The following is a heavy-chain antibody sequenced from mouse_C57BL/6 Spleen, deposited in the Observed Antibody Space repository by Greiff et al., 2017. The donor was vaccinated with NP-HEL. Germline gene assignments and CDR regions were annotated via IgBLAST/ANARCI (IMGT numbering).Heavy chain of an antibody. J-gene: IGHJ3*01. Sequence: VQLQQSGPVLVKPGASVKMSCKASGYTFTDYYMNWVKQSHGKSLEWIGVINPYNGGTSYNQKFKGKATLTVDKSSSTAYMELNSLTSEDSAVYYCARKSYYGSSSVFAYWGQGTLVTVSA. CDR3: ARKSYYGSSSVFAY. CDR1: GYTFTDYY. D-gene: IGHD1-1*01. CDR2: INPYNGGT. V-gene: IGHV1-19*01.